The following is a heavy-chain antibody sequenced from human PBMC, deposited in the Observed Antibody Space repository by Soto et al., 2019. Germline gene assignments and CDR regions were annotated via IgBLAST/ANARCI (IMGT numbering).Heavy chain of an antibody. CDR3: ARPPITMIVVASGFDY. J-gene: IGHJ4*02. Sequence: VQLVESGGGLVKPGGSLRLSCAASGFTFSSYSMNWVRQAPGKGLEWVSSISSSSSYIYYADSVKGRFTISRDNAKNSLYLQMNSLRAEDTAVYYCARPPITMIVVASGFDYWGQGTLVTVSS. V-gene: IGHV3-21*01. CDR2: ISSSSSYI. CDR1: GFTFSSYS. D-gene: IGHD3-22*01.